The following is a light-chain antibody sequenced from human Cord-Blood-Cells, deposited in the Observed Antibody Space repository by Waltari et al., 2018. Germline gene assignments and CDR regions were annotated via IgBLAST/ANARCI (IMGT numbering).Light chain of an antibody. V-gene: IGLV3-19*01. Sequence: SSELTQDPAVSVALGQTVRITCPVDRLRRYYASWFQQKPGQAPVLVIYGKNNRPSGIPDRFSGSSSGNTASLTITGAQAEDEADYYCNSRDSSGNHVVFGGGTKLTVL. CDR1: RLRRYY. CDR3: NSRDSSGNHVV. CDR2: GKN. J-gene: IGLJ2*01.